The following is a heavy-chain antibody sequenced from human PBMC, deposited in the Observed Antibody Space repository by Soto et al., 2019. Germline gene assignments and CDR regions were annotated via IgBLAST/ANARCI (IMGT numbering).Heavy chain of an antibody. CDR2: INAGNGNT. CDR1: GYTFTSYA. J-gene: IGHJ4*02. Sequence: QVQLVQSGAEVKKPGASVKVSCKASGYTFTSYAMHWVRQAPGQRLEWMGWINAGNGNTKYSQKFQGRVTITRDTSASTAYMEQSSLRSEDTAVYYCARSIVVVTAAHYWGQGTLVTVSS. V-gene: IGHV1-3*01. CDR3: ARSIVVVTAAHY. D-gene: IGHD2-21*02.